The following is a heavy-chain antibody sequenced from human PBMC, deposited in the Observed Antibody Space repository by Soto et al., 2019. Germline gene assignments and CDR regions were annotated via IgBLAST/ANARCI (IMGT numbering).Heavy chain of an antibody. D-gene: IGHD2-21*01. CDR2: ISGGGDTT. V-gene: IGHV3-23*01. CDR1: GFTFSSYA. J-gene: IGHJ4*02. CDR3: AKEAPVRTIIAATYWHFDY. Sequence: EVQLLESGGGLVQPGGSLRLSCAASGFTFSSYAMNWVRQVPGKGLEWVSAISGGGDTTYYADSVKGRFTISRDNSKNTLYLQMNNLRVDDTAVYYCAKEAPVRTIIAATYWHFDYWGQGTLVPVSS.